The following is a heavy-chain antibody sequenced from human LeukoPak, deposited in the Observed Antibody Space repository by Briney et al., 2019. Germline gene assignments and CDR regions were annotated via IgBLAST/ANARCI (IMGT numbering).Heavy chain of an antibody. V-gene: IGHV4-34*01. CDR3: ARDHGQWEFDY. Sequence: PSETLSLTCAVYGGSFSGYYWSWIRQPPGKGLEWIGEINHSGSTNYNPSLKSRVTISVDTSKNQFSLKLSSVTAADTAVYYCARDHGQWEFDYWGQGTLVTVSS. CDR2: INHSGST. J-gene: IGHJ4*02. CDR1: GGSFSGYY. D-gene: IGHD1-26*01.